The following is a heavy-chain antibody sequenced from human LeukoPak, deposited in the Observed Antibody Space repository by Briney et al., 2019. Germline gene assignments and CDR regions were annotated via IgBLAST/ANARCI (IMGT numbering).Heavy chain of an antibody. CDR2: IYYSGST. Sequence: PSETLSLTCTVSGGSISSSSYYWGWIRQPPGKGLEWIGSIYYSGSTYYNPSLKSRVTISVDTSKNQFSLKLSSVTAADTAVYYCARHSNNWNSPDHDAFDIWGQGTMVTVSS. J-gene: IGHJ3*02. CDR1: GGSISSSSYY. CDR3: ARHSNNWNSPDHDAFDI. D-gene: IGHD1-7*01. V-gene: IGHV4-39*01.